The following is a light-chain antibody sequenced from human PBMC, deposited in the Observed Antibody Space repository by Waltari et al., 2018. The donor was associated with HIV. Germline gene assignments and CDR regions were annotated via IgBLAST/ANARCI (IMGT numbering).Light chain of an antibody. Sequence: TQPRSVSGSPGQSVTITCTGTSNDIGYYKYVSWYQNRPGKAPRLMIYDVSDRPSGIPPRFSGSKSGNTASLTIFGLQAEDEGDYYCCSYAGRFTSWVFGGGTKVTVL. J-gene: IGLJ3*02. CDR2: DVS. V-gene: IGLV2-11*01. CDR3: CSYAGRFTSWV. CDR1: SNDIGYYKY.